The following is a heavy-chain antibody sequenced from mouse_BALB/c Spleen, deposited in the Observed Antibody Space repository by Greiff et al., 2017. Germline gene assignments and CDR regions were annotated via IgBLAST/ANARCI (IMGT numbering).Heavy chain of an antibody. CDR1: GFSLTGYG. J-gene: IGHJ3*01. D-gene: IGHD2-10*02. Sequence: VQRVESGPGLVAPSQSLSITCTVSGFSLTGYGVNWVRQPPGKGLEWLGMIWGDGSTDYNSALKSRLSISKDNSKSQVFLKMNSLQTDDTARYYCARDKEYGNYGFAYWGQGTLVTVSA. V-gene: IGHV2-6-7*01. CDR3: ARDKEYGNYGFAY. CDR2: IWGDGST.